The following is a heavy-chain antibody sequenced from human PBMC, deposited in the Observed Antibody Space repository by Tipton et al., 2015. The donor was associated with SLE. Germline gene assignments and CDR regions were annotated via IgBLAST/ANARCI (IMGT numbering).Heavy chain of an antibody. CDR1: GATIGSSSYY. CDR2: IYYSGTT. J-gene: IGHJ6*02. Sequence: LRLSCAVSGATIGSSSYYWGWIRQPPGKGLEWIGNIYYSGTTYYNPTLRSRVTISVDASKNQFSLKLSSVTAADTAVYYCAKNGGSSSWYYYAKDVWGQGTTVTVSS. V-gene: IGHV4-39*07. CDR3: AKNGGSSSWYYYAKDV. D-gene: IGHD6-13*01.